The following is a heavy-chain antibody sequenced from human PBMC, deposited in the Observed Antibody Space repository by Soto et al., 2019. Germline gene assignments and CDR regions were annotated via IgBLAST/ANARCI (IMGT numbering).Heavy chain of an antibody. V-gene: IGHV3-33*01. CDR3: ARGGHTYYYGSGLIY. CDR2: IWYDGSNK. Sequence: QVQLVESGGGVVQPGRSLRLSCAASGFTFSSYGMHWVRQAPGKGLEWVAVIWYDGSNKYYADSVKGRFTISRDNSKNPLYLQMNSLRAEDTAVYYCARGGHTYYYGSGLIYWGQGTLVTVSS. J-gene: IGHJ4*02. CDR1: GFTFSSYG. D-gene: IGHD3-10*01.